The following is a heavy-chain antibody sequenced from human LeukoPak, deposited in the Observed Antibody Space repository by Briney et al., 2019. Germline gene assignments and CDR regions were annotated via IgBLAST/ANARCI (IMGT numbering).Heavy chain of an antibody. D-gene: IGHD2-2*01. CDR2: FDPEDGET. CDR1: GYTLTELS. Sequence: ASVKVSCKVSGYTLTELSMHWVQQAPGKGLEWMGGFDPEDGETIYAQKFQGRVTMTEDTSTGTAYMELSSLRSEDTAVYYCATVLGYCSSTSCPPPEYFQHWGQGTLVTVSS. V-gene: IGHV1-24*01. CDR3: ATVLGYCSSTSCPPPEYFQH. J-gene: IGHJ1*01.